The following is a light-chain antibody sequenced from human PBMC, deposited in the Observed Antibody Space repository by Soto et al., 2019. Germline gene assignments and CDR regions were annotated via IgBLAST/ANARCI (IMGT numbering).Light chain of an antibody. CDR3: SSYTSSNTVI. J-gene: IGLJ2*01. CDR2: EVS. CDR1: SSDVGGYNY. Sequence: QSALTQPASVSGSPGQSITISCTGTSSDVGGYNYVSWYQQYPGKAPKLMIYEVSNRPSGVSNHFSASKSGNTASLTISGLQAEDEADYYCSSYTSSNTVIFGGGTKATVL. V-gene: IGLV2-14*01.